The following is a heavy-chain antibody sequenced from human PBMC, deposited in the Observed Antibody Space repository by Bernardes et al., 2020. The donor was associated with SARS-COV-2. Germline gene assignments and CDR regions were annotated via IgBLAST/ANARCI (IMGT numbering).Heavy chain of an antibody. CDR2: ISNNGGDT. V-gene: IGHV3-64D*06. Sequence: GGSLRLSCSASGFTFSSYALHWVRQAPGKGLEYVSAISNNGGDTYYADSVKGRFTISRDNSKNTLYLQMSSLRTEDTAVYYCVNRLTVGATFDHWGQGTLVTVSS. CDR3: VNRLTVGATFDH. J-gene: IGHJ4*02. CDR1: GFTFSSYA. D-gene: IGHD1-26*01.